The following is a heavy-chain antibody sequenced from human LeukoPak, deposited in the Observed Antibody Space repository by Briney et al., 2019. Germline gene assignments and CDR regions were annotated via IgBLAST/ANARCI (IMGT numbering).Heavy chain of an antibody. CDR2: IYHSGST. J-gene: IGHJ5*02. Sequence: SETLSLTCTVSGYSISSGYYWGWIRQPPGKGLEWIGSIYHSGSTYYNPSLKSRVTISVDTSKNQFSLKLSSVTAADTAVYYCARDRGGTYSYVSGPFGWFDPWGQGTLVTVSS. D-gene: IGHD3-10*01. CDR3: ARDRGGTYSYVSGPFGWFDP. V-gene: IGHV4-38-2*02. CDR1: GYSISSGYY.